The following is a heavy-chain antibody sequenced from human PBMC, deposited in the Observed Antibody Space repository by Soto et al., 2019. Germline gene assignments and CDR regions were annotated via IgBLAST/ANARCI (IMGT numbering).Heavy chain of an antibody. V-gene: IGHV4-39*01. CDR2: IYDRGST. CDR1: GGSISTSSYY. CDR3: ARLIAAAGGNRAY. D-gene: IGHD6-13*01. J-gene: IGHJ4*02. Sequence: QLQLQESGPGLVKPSETLSLTCTVSGGSISTSSYYWGWIRQPPRKGLEWIGSIYDRGSTYYNPSLKSRVTISADTSKNQFSLKLSSVTAADTAVYYCARLIAAAGGNRAYWGQGTLVTVSS.